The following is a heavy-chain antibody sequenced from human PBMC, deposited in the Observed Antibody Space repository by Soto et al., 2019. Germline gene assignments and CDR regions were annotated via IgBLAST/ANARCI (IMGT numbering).Heavy chain of an antibody. Sequence: SVKVSCKASGFTFTSSAMQWVRQARGQRLEWIGWIVVGSGNTNYAQKLQERVTITRHMSTSTAYMELSSLRSEDTAVYYCAAVGRYCSGGSCYSGYFQHWGQGTLVTVSS. CDR3: AAVGRYCSGGSCYSGYFQH. CDR1: GFTFTSSA. J-gene: IGHJ1*01. CDR2: IVVGSGNT. D-gene: IGHD2-15*01. V-gene: IGHV1-58*02.